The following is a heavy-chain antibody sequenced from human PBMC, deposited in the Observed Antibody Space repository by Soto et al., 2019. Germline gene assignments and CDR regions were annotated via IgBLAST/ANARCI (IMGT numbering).Heavy chain of an antibody. CDR1: GFTISSYG. D-gene: IGHD3-3*01. CDR3: ASTWRGYYYFDS. J-gene: IGHJ4*02. Sequence: QVQLVESEGGVVQPGGSLRLSCAASGFTISSYGMHWVRQAPGKGLEWVAVISYDGSNRYYGDSVKGRFTISRDNSKNTLYLQMNSLRAEDTAVYYCASTWRGYYYFDSWGQGTLVTVSS. V-gene: IGHV3-30*03. CDR2: ISYDGSNR.